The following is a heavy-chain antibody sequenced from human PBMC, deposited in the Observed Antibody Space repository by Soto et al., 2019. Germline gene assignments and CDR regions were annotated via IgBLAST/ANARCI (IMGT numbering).Heavy chain of an antibody. CDR2: IGTAGDT. Sequence: SLRLSCAASGFTFSSYDMHWVRQATGKGLEWVSAIGTAGDTYYPGSVKGRFTISRENAKNSLYLQMNSLRAGDTAVYYCAREYSYGSYYYGMDVWGQGTTVTVSS. CDR1: GFTFSSYD. D-gene: IGHD5-18*01. V-gene: IGHV3-13*01. J-gene: IGHJ6*02. CDR3: AREYSYGSYYYGMDV.